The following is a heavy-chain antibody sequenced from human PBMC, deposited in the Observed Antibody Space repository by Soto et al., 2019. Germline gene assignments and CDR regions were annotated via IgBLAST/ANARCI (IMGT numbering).Heavy chain of an antibody. CDR1: GGSFSGYY. CDR2: INHSGST. D-gene: IGHD6-6*01. CDR3: ARVWQLGCFDP. J-gene: IGHJ5*02. V-gene: IGHV4-34*01. Sequence: PSETLSLTCAVYGGSFSGYYWSWIRQPPGKGLEWIGEINHSGSTNYNPSLKSRVTISVDTSKNQFSLKLSSVTAADTAVYYCARVWQLGCFDPWGQGTLVTVSS.